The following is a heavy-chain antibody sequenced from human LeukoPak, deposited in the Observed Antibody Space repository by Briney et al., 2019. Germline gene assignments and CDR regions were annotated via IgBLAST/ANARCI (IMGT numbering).Heavy chain of an antibody. CDR2: IRYDGSNK. CDR3: AGFPGYSYGDLSYYGLRV. Sequence: GGSLRLSCAASGFTFSSYGMHWVRQAPGKGLEWVAFIRYDGSNKYYADSVKGRFTISRDNAGKSLFLQMNSLRVEDTAVYFCAGFPGYSYGDLSYYGLRVWGQGTTVTVSS. J-gene: IGHJ6*01. D-gene: IGHD5-18*01. V-gene: IGHV3-30*02. CDR1: GFTFSSYG.